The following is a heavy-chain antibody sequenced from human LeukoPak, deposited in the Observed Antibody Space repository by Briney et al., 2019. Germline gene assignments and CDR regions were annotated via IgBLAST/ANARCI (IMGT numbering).Heavy chain of an antibody. J-gene: IGHJ1*01. V-gene: IGHV1-69*04. CDR1: GGTFSSYA. CDR3: ARRYYDSSGFYANAEYFQH. D-gene: IGHD3-22*01. CDR2: IIPILGIA. Sequence: SVKVSCKASGGTFSSYAISWVRQAPGQGLEWMGRIIPILGIANYAQKFQGRVTITADKSTSTAYMELSSLRSEDTAVYYCARRYYDSSGFYANAEYFQHWGQGTLVTVSS.